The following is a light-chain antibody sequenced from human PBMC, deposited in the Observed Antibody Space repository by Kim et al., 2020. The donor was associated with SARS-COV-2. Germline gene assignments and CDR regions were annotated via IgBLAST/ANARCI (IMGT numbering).Light chain of an antibody. CDR1: DSNIANPF. V-gene: IGLV1-47*02. CDR3: AAWDDSLSARL. CDR2: GNT. Sequence: GQVVTISCSGGDSNIANPFVYWYQQRPGAAPRLLIYGNTQRPSGVPDRFSGSKSGTSASLAISGLRPEDEAGYYCAAWDDSLSARLFGGGTKVTVL. J-gene: IGLJ2*01.